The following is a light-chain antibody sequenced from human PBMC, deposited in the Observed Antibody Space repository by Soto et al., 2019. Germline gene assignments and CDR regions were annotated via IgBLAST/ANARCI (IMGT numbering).Light chain of an antibody. J-gene: IGLJ2*01. V-gene: IGLV2-14*01. Sequence: QSALTQPASVSGSPGQSITISCTGTSSDVGGYNYVSWYQQHPGKAPKLMIYEVNNRPSGISNRFSGFKSGTMASLTISGLQDEDEADYYCSSYTSSSTLVFGGGNKLTVL. CDR1: SSDVGGYNY. CDR2: EVN. CDR3: SSYTSSSTLV.